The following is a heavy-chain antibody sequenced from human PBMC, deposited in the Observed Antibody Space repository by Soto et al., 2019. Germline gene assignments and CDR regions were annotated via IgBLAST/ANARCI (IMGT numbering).Heavy chain of an antibody. CDR2: IYYSGST. CDR1: GGSISSYY. Sequence: SETLSLTCTVSGGSISSYYWSWIRQPPGKGLEWVGYIYYSGSTNYNPSLKSRVTISVDTSKNQFSLKLSSVTAADTAVYYCARADSREEANWFDPWGQGTLVT. CDR3: ARADSREEANWFDP. V-gene: IGHV4-59*01. J-gene: IGHJ5*02. D-gene: IGHD1-26*01.